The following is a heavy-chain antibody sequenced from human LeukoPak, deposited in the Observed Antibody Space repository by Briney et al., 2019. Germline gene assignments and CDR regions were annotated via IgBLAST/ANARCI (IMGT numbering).Heavy chain of an antibody. Sequence: PSETLSLTCTVSGVSISSSTYSWGWFRQPPGKGLEWVGSIYYSGTTYYNPSLSLKSGVTISIDTSKNQISLTLSSVTAADTAVYYCARDSGTTGEVKFDPWGQGTLVTVSS. CDR3: ARDSGTTGEVKFDP. V-gene: IGHV4-39*07. CDR1: GVSISSSTYS. D-gene: IGHD3-10*01. CDR2: IYYSGTT. J-gene: IGHJ5*02.